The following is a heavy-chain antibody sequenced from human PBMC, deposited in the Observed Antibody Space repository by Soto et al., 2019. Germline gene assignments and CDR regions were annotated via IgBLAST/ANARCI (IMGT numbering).Heavy chain of an antibody. Sequence: SETLSLPCTVSGGAISTYYWTWIRQTNGKRLAWIGPIYSSGSTKYNPALQSRVTMSLDTSNNQFSLRLNSVTAADTAVYYCARGQRFSDWFDPWGQGTLVTVS. CDR3: ARGQRFSDWFDP. D-gene: IGHD3-3*01. CDR2: IYSSGST. CDR1: GGAISTYY. J-gene: IGHJ5*02. V-gene: IGHV4-4*07.